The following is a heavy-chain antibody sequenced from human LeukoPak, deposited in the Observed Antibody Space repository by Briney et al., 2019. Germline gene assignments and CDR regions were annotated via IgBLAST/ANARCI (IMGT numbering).Heavy chain of an antibody. V-gene: IGHV3-7*03. D-gene: IGHD3-10*01. J-gene: IGHJ6*02. Sequence: GGSLRLSCAASGFTFSSYWMSWVRQAPGKGLEWVANIKQDGSEKKYADSVKGRFTISRDNRKNSLYLQMSSLRTDDIALYYCAKGSGGSGRFYCHLMDVWGQGTTVTVSS. CDR3: AKGSGGSGRFYCHLMDV. CDR2: IKQDGSEK. CDR1: GFTFSSYW.